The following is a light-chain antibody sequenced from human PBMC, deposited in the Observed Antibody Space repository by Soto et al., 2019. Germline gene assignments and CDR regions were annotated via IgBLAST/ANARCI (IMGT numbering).Light chain of an antibody. CDR3: HQSYSDPWT. Sequence: DIQMTQSPSSLSASVGDRVIITCRASQSINSDLNWYQQKPGKAHKLLIYAASSLQSGAPSRFSGSGSGTDFTLSISSLQLEDFATYFCHQSYSDPWTFGQGTKVE. CDR1: QSINSD. CDR2: AAS. J-gene: IGKJ1*01. V-gene: IGKV1-39*01.